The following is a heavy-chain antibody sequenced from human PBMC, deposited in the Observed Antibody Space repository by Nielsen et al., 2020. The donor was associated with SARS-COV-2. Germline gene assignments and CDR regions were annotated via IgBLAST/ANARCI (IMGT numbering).Heavy chain of an antibody. D-gene: IGHD5-18*01. V-gene: IGHV4-39*01. CDR3: ARHEWAWTGGYTNYYYYGMDV. J-gene: IGHJ6*02. CDR1: GGSISSSSYY. CDR2: IYYSGST. Sequence: SETLSLTCTVSGGSISSSSYYWGWIRQPPGKGLEWIGSIYYSGSTYYNPSLKSRVTISVDTSKNQFSLKLSSVTAADTAVYYCARHEWAWTGGYTNYYYYGMDVWGQGTTVTVSS.